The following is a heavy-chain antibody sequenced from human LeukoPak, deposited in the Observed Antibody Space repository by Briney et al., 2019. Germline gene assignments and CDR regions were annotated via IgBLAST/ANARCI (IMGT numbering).Heavy chain of an antibody. CDR2: MNPGSGDT. CDR1: GYPSSNYD. CDR3: ARSRRGYYMDV. J-gene: IGHJ6*03. Sequence: GASVKVSCKSSGYPSSNYDVNWVRQAPGQGLEWMAWMNPGSGDTGYAQKFQGRLTMSSNISMNTASMELRSLTSEDTAVYFCARSRRGYYMDVWGTGTPVTVSS. V-gene: IGHV1-8*01.